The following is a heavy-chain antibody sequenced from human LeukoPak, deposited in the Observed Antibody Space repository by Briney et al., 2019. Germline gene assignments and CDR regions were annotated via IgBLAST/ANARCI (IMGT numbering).Heavy chain of an antibody. CDR2: IYSGGYT. Sequence: GGSLRLSCAASGFTVSSNYMSWVRQAPGKGLEWVSVIYSGGYTYYADSVKGRFTISRDNSKNTLYLQMNSLRAEDTAVYYCAKGGIQLWSDYWGQGTLVTVSS. CDR3: AKGGIQLWSDY. J-gene: IGHJ4*02. V-gene: IGHV3-66*01. CDR1: GFTVSSNY. D-gene: IGHD5-18*01.